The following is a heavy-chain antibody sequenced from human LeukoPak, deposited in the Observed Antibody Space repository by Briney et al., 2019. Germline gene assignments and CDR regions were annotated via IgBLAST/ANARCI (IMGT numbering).Heavy chain of an antibody. CDR1: GFTFSSYS. Sequence: GGSLRLSCAASGFTFSSYSVNWVRQAPGKGLEWVSSISSSSSYIYYADSVKGRFTISRDSAKDSLDLQMNSLRAEDTAVYYCATDQSLTIWGQGPLVTVSS. D-gene: IGHD3-10*01. CDR3: ATDQSLTI. V-gene: IGHV3-21*01. CDR2: ISSSSSYI. J-gene: IGHJ4*02.